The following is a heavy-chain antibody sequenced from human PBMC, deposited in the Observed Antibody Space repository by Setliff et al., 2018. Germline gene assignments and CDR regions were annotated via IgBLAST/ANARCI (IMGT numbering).Heavy chain of an antibody. CDR3: TFARDGYDVFDI. CDR1: GYTFTSHY. CDR2: INPSSGRT. D-gene: IGHD5-18*01. V-gene: IGHV1-46*01. Sequence: ASVKVSCKASGYTFTSHYMHWVRQAPGLGLEWMGTINPSSGRTSYAQKFQGRVTMTRDTSTSTVYMDMSSLRSEDTAVYYCTFARDGYDVFDIWGQGTMVTVSS. J-gene: IGHJ3*02.